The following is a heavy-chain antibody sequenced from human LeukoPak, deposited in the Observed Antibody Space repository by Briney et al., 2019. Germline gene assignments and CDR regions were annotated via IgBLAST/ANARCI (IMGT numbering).Heavy chain of an antibody. CDR3: AREMGIVATGGLDP. J-gene: IGHJ5*02. V-gene: IGHV1-46*01. D-gene: IGHD6-13*01. CDR1: GYTFTSYY. Sequence: ASVKVSCKASGYTFTSYYIHWVRQAPGQGLEWMGITNPSAGSTSYAQKFQGRVTMTRDTSTSTVYMELSSLRSEDTAVYYCAREMGIVATGGLDPWGQGTLVTVSS. CDR2: TNPSAGST.